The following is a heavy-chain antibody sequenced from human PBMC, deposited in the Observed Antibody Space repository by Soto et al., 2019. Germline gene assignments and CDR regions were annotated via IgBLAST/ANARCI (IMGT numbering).Heavy chain of an antibody. D-gene: IGHD3-22*01. J-gene: IGHJ3*01. Sequence: GSLRLSCAASVFSFSRYGIHWVRQAPGKGLEWVAVISYDESTTFYADSVKGRFTISRDNSKNTLFLQMNSLRPEDTAVYYCSKAMIGSYDSDAFDVWGQGTMVTVSS. CDR1: VFSFSRYG. CDR3: SKAMIGSYDSDAFDV. V-gene: IGHV3-30*18. CDR2: ISYDESTT.